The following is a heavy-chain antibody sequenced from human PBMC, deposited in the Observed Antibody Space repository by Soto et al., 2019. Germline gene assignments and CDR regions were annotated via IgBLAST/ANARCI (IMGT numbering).Heavy chain of an antibody. D-gene: IGHD2-15*01. CDR3: AKELRYCSGGSCSYNWFDP. Sequence: PLRLSCAASGLTSSSYAMSWVRQAPGKGLEWVSAISGSGGSTYYADSVKGRFTISRDNSKNTLYLQMNSLRAEDTAVYYCAKELRYCSGGSCSYNWFDPWGQGTLVTVS. CDR1: GLTSSSYA. V-gene: IGHV3-23*01. CDR2: ISGSGGST. J-gene: IGHJ5*02.